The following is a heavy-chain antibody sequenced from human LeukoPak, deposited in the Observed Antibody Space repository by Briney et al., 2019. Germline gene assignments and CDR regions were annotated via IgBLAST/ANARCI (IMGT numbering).Heavy chain of an antibody. Sequence: SETLSLTCTVSGGPISSYYWSWIRQPPGKGLEWIGYIYYSGSTNYNPSLKSRVTISVDTSKNQFSLKLSSVTAADTAVYYCARGGGRDWFDPWGQGTLVTVSS. J-gene: IGHJ5*02. V-gene: IGHV4-59*01. D-gene: IGHD2-15*01. CDR1: GGPISSYY. CDR2: IYYSGST. CDR3: ARGGGRDWFDP.